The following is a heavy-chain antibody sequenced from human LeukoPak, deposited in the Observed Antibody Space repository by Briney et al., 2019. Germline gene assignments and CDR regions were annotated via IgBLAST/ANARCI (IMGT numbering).Heavy chain of an antibody. CDR2: INWSGGST. D-gene: IGHD2-2*01. CDR3: ARAPITSPFYFDC. Sequence: PGGSLRLSCTASGFAFDEHGMSWVRQVPGKGLEWVSGINWSGGSTGYSDPVRGRFTISRDNAKNSLYLQMDSLRAEDTALYYCARAPITSPFYFDCWGQGTTVTVSS. V-gene: IGHV3-20*04. J-gene: IGHJ4*03. CDR1: GFAFDEHG.